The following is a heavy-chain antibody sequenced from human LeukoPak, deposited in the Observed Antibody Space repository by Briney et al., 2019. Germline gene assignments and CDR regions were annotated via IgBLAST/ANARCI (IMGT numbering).Heavy chain of an antibody. CDR2: ISSSSSYI. D-gene: IGHD2-2*01. J-gene: IGHJ4*02. V-gene: IGHV3-21*01. CDR3: ASRRIVVVPAATLDY. CDR1: GFTFSSYS. Sequence: GGSLRLSCAASGFTFSSYSMNWVRQAPGKGLEWVSSISSSSSYIYYADSVKGRFTISRDNAKNSLYLQMNSLRAEDTAVYYCASRRIVVVPAATLDYWGQGTLVTVSS.